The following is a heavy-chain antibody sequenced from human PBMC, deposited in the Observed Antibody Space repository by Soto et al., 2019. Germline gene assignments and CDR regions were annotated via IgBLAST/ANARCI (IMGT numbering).Heavy chain of an antibody. CDR1: GGTFSSYA. CDR2: IIPILGTA. Sequence: QVQLVQSGAEVKKPGSSVKVSCKASGGTFSSYAISWVRQAPGQGLKWMGGIIPILGTANYAQKFQGRVTMTADESTSTAYMELSSLSSEDTAVYYCARDRSPSKFSGLLGYWGQGTLVTVSS. J-gene: IGHJ4*02. V-gene: IGHV1-69*01. CDR3: ARDRSPSKFSGLLGY. D-gene: IGHD3-16*01.